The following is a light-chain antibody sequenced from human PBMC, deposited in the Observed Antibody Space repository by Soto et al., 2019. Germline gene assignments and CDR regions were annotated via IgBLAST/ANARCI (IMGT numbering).Light chain of an antibody. CDR2: GAS. Sequence: EIVLTQSPGTLSLSPGERATLSCRSSQSVSSSYLAWYQQKPGQAPRLLMYGASSRATGIPDRFSGGGSATDFTLTISRQEPEDFAVYDCQQYGSSPYTFGQGTKLESK. V-gene: IGKV3-20*01. CDR1: QSVSSSY. CDR3: QQYGSSPYT. J-gene: IGKJ2*01.